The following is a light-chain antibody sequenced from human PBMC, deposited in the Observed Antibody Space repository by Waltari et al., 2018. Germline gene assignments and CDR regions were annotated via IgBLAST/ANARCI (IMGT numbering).Light chain of an antibody. CDR1: SSDVGRYNY. Sequence: QSALPQPASVSGSPGQSITIPCTGTSSDVGRYNYAHWYQQTPSKAPKLMIYEVSHRPSGVSTRFSGSKSGNTASLTISGLQAEDEADYYCSSFTGSDTHVFGTGTKVTVL. CDR3: SSFTGSDTHV. J-gene: IGLJ1*01. V-gene: IGLV2-14*01. CDR2: EVS.